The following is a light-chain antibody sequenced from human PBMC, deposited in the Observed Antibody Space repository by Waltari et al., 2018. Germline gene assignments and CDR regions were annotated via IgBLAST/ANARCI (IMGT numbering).Light chain of an antibody. CDR1: YGPVSTTYH. V-gene: IGLV8-61*01. J-gene: IGLJ3*02. CDR3: SVSMRSGIWV. CDR2: GPF. Sequence: QTVVTQEPSLSVSPGGTVTITGGLSYGPVSTTYHPYWFQQAPGQAPRTLIFGPFPRLSGVPARFSGSILDNQSSLTITGAQVDDESDYYCSVSMRSGIWVFGGGTKLTVL.